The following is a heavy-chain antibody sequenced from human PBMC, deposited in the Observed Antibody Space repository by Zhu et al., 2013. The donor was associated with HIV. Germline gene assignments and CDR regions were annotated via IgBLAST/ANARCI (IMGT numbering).Heavy chain of an antibody. CDR1: GGSINTY. CDR3: ARDHVRGSYSDY. D-gene: IGHD2-15*01. Sequence: QVQLQESGPGLLKPSETLSLTCTVSGGSINTYWSWIRQPPGQRPEWIGYIHYSGSTNYNASLVSRVRMSIDTSKNQFSLELSSVTAADTAVYYCARDHVRGSYSDYWGQGTLVTVSS. CDR2: IHYSGST. J-gene: IGHJ4*02. V-gene: IGHV4-59*12.